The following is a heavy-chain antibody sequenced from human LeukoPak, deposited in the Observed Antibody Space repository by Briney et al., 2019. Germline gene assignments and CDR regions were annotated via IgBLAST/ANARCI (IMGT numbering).Heavy chain of an antibody. V-gene: IGHV4-34*01. CDR1: GGSFSGYY. Sequence: NPSETLSLTCAVYGGSFSGYYWSWIRQPPGKGLEWIGEINHSGSTNYNPSLKSRVTISVDTSKNQFSLKLSSVTAADTAVYYCARGTAVALDYWGQGTLVTVSS. D-gene: IGHD6-19*01. CDR3: ARGTAVALDY. CDR2: INHSGST. J-gene: IGHJ4*02.